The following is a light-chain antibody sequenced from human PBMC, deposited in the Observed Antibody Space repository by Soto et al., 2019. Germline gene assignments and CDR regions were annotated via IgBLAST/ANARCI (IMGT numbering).Light chain of an antibody. CDR3: QSYTGAPWT. V-gene: IGKV1-27*01. CDR2: GAS. J-gene: IGKJ1*01. Sequence: DIQLTQSPSSLSASVGDRVTITCRASQGISTDLVWYQQQPGTLPKVRIFGASTLQSGVPSRFSGSGSGTYFTLTINSLQPEDVATYYCQSYTGAPWTFGQGTKVELK. CDR1: QGISTD.